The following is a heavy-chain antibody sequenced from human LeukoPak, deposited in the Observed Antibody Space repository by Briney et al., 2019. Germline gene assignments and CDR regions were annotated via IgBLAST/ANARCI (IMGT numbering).Heavy chain of an antibody. CDR2: ISYDGSDT. D-gene: IGHD3-3*01. CDR1: GFPFRSYA. J-gene: IGHJ4*02. Sequence: GGSLRLSCAASGFPFRSYAMHWVRQAPGKGLEWVAVISYDGSDTYYADSVKGRFTISRDNSENTLYLQMDSLRPEDTAVYYCARRQIFGVVIDFDYWGQGTLVTVSS. V-gene: IGHV3-30*04. CDR3: ARRQIFGVVIDFDY.